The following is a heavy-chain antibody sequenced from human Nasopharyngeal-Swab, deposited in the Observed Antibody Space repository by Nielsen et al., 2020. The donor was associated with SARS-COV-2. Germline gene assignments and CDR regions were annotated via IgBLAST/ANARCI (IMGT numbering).Heavy chain of an antibody. CDR3: AKDSRFQDPKHFDS. V-gene: IGHV3-23*01. Sequence: WIRQPPGQGLEWVSGLIENGVDTYYAETVQGRFTVSRDNSRYTLYLQMNSLRAEDTAIYYCAKDSRFQDPKHFDSWGQGILVTVSS. J-gene: IGHJ4*02. D-gene: IGHD2/OR15-2a*01. CDR2: LIENGVDT.